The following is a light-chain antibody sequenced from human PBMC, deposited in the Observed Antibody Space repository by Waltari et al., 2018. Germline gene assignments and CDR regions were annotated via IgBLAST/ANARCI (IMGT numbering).Light chain of an antibody. Sequence: DIQMTQSPSSLSASVGDRVTITCRASQSSSSSLNWYQQKPGKAPKLLIYAASSLQSGVPSRFSGSGSGRDFTLTISSLQPEDFATYYCQQSYSTPYTFGQGTKLEIK. CDR1: QSSSSS. CDR3: QQSYSTPYT. J-gene: IGKJ2*01. CDR2: AAS. V-gene: IGKV1-39*01.